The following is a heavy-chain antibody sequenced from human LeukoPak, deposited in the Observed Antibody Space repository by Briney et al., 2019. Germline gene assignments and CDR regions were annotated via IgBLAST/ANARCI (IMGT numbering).Heavy chain of an antibody. V-gene: IGHV1-18*01. CDR3: ARAGYFDWLLSPCDY. D-gene: IGHD3-9*01. J-gene: IGHJ4*02. CDR1: GYTFSKYS. Sequence: GASVKVSCKASGYTFSKYSINWVRQAPGQGLEWMGWISGYNGKTNYAQKLQGRVTMTTDTSTSTAYMELRSLRSDDTAVYYCARAGYFDWLLSPCDYWGQGTLVTVSS. CDR2: ISGYNGKT.